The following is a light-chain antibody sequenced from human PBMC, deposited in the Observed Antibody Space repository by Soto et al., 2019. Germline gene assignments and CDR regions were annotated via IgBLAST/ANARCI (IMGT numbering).Light chain of an antibody. CDR2: GNN. V-gene: IGLV1-40*01. Sequence: QSVLTQPPSVSGAPGQRVTISCSGGSSNIGAGYDVHWYQQLPQTAPKLLIYGNNIRPSGVPDRFSGSKSGTSASLAISGLRSDDEADYYCATWDDNLVAWLFGGGTKLTVL. CDR1: SSNIGAGYD. CDR3: ATWDDNLVAWL. J-gene: IGLJ3*02.